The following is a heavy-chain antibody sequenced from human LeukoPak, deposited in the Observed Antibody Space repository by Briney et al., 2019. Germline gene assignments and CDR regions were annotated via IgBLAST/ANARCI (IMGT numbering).Heavy chain of an antibody. Sequence: GGSLRLSCAASGFTFSSYGMHWVRQAPGKELEWVAVIWYDGSNKYYADSVKGRFTISRDNSKNTLYLQMNSLRAEDTAVYYCARGQQWLVQDEYYFDYWGQGTLVTVSS. D-gene: IGHD6-19*01. CDR1: GFTFSSYG. J-gene: IGHJ4*02. CDR2: IWYDGSNK. V-gene: IGHV3-33*01. CDR3: ARGQQWLVQDEYYFDY.